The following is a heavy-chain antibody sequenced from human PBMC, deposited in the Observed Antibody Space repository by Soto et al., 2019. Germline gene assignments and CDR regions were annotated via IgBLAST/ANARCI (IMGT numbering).Heavy chain of an antibody. Sequence: GGSLRLSCAASGFTFSSYAMSWVRQAPGKGLEWVSAISGSGGSTYYADSVKGRFTISRDNSKNTLYLQMNSLRAEDTVVYYCAKADKRGVYDILTGYYYFDYWGQGTLVTVSS. J-gene: IGHJ4*02. CDR1: GFTFSSYA. D-gene: IGHD3-9*01. CDR3: AKADKRGVYDILTGYYYFDY. V-gene: IGHV3-23*01. CDR2: ISGSGGST.